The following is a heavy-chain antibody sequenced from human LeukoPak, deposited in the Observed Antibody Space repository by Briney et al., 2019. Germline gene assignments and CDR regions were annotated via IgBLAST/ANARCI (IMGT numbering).Heavy chain of an antibody. V-gene: IGHV4-59*01. Sequence: NSSETLSLTCTVSGGSISSYYWSWIRQPPGKGLEWIGYIYYSGSTNYNPSLKSRVTISVDTSKNQFSLKLSSVTAADTAVYYCARVLFRDPYYFDYWGQGTLVTVSS. CDR1: GGSISSYY. CDR2: IYYSGST. D-gene: IGHD2-21*01. J-gene: IGHJ4*02. CDR3: ARVLFRDPYYFDY.